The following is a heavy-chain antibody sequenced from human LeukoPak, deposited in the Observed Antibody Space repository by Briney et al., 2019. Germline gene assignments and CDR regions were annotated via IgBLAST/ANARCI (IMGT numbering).Heavy chain of an antibody. Sequence: GGSLRLSCAASGFNFANHAMSWVRQTAGKGLEWVSAISGGGDITYYADSVKGRFTISRGNSKDTLFLQMHSLRPGDTAVYYCVRGDTPATANYWGQGTLVTISS. CDR2: ISGGGDIT. J-gene: IGHJ4*02. V-gene: IGHV3-23*01. CDR3: VRGDTPATANY. CDR1: GFNFANHA. D-gene: IGHD2-21*02.